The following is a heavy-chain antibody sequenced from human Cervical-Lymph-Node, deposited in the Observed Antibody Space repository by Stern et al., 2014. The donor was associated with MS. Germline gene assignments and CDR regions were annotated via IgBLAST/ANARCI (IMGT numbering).Heavy chain of an antibody. D-gene: IGHD6-19*01. J-gene: IGHJ6*02. CDR1: GYTFTSYY. CDR3: AREVAGHRLGMMDV. Sequence: QLVQSVAEVKKPGASVKGSCKASGYTFTSYYMHWVRQAPGQGLEWMGIINPTGGSTSYAPKFQGRLTMTRDTSTSTVYMEVSSLRSDDTAVYYCAREVAGHRLGMMDVWGQGTTVTVSS. CDR2: INPTGGST. V-gene: IGHV1-46*01.